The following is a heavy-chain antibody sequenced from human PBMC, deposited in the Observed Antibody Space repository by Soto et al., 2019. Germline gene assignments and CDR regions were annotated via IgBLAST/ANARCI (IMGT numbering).Heavy chain of an antibody. CDR1: GFTFSSYA. V-gene: IGHV3-23*01. Sequence: PGGSLRLSCAASGFTFSSYAMSWVRQAPGKGLEWVPIISGIGHSTYYADSVKGRFTISRDNSKNTLFLQMSSLRPEDTAVYYFAKRRMATIGRFDAWGQGTMVTVSS. CDR3: AKRRMATIGRFDA. CDR2: ISGIGHST. J-gene: IGHJ4*02. D-gene: IGHD5-12*01.